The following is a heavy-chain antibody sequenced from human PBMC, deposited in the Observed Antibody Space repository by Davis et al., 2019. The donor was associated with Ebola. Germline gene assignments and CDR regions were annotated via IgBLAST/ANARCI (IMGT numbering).Heavy chain of an antibody. Sequence: SETLSLTCAVYGGSFSGYYWSWIRQPPGKGLEWIGYIYYSGSTNYNPSLKSRVTISVDTSKNQFSLKLSSVTAADTAVYYCAREDSSGWYFSYWGQGTLVTVSS. CDR2: IYYSGST. CDR1: GGSFSGYY. J-gene: IGHJ4*02. D-gene: IGHD6-19*01. V-gene: IGHV4-59*01. CDR3: AREDSSGWYFSY.